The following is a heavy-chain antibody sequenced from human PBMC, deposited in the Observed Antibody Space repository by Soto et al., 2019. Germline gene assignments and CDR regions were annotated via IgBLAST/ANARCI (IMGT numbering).Heavy chain of an antibody. CDR1: GFTFSSYA. D-gene: IGHD7-27*01. V-gene: IGHV3-23*01. Sequence: GGSLRLSCAASGFTFSSYAMSWVRQAPGKGLEWVSAISGSGGSTYYADSVKGRFTISRDNSKNTLYLQMNSLSAEDTAVYYCAKDRSGGLTGDAFDIWGQGTMVTVSS. J-gene: IGHJ3*02. CDR3: AKDRSGGLTGDAFDI. CDR2: ISGSGGST.